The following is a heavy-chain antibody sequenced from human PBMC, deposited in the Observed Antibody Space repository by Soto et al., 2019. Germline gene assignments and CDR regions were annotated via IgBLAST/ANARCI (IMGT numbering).Heavy chain of an antibody. CDR1: GFTFSDYY. J-gene: IGHJ4*02. CDR3: AKPGTMVRGTNFPFDY. D-gene: IGHD3-10*01. CDR2: ISSSSSYT. Sequence: GGSLRLSCAASGFTFSDYYMSWIRQAPGKGLEWVSYISSSSSYTNYADSVKGRFTISRDNAKNSLYLQMNSLRAEDTAVYYCAKPGTMVRGTNFPFDYWGQGTLVTVSS. V-gene: IGHV3-11*03.